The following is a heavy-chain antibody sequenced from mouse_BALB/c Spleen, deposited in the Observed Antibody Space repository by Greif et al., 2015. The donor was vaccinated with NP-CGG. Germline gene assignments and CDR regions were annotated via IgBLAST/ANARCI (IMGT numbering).Heavy chain of an antibody. V-gene: IGHV3-6*02. CDR3: ASLGTPFDY. CDR1: GYSITSGYY. D-gene: IGHD4-1*01. Sequence: EVQLQQSGPGLVKPSQSLSLTCSVTGYSITSGYYWNWIRQFPGNKLEWMGYISYDGSNNYNPSLKNRISITRDTSKNQFFPEFNSLTTWDTATYFRASLGTPFDYWGQGTTLTVSS. CDR2: ISYDGSN. J-gene: IGHJ2*01.